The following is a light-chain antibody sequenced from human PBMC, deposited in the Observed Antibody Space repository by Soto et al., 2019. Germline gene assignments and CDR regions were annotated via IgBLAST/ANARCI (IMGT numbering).Light chain of an antibody. J-gene: IGLJ3*02. V-gene: IGLV2-14*01. CDR1: FSDVGGYNY. Sequence: QSALIQPASVSGSPGQSITISCTGSFSDVGGYNYVSWYQQHPGKAPKLIIYDVTNRPSRVSSRFSGSKSDYTASLTISGLQAEDEAEYYCSSYRGARTLVVFGGGTKVTVL. CDR3: SSYRGARTLVV. CDR2: DVT.